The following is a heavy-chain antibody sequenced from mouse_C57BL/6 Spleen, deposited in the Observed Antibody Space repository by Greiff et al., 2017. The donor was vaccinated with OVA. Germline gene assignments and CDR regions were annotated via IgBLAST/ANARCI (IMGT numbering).Heavy chain of an antibody. CDR2: IRSKSSNYAT. CDR1: GFTFNTYA. D-gene: IGHD1-2*01. CDR3: VREGSTAKGGYFDY. J-gene: IGHJ2*01. Sequence: EVHLVESGGGLVQPKGSLKLSCAASGFTFNTYAMHWVRQAPGKGLEWVARIRSKSSNYATYYADSVKDRFTISRDDSQSMLYLQMNNLKTEDTAMYYCVREGSTAKGGYFDYWGQGTTLTVSS. V-gene: IGHV10-3*01.